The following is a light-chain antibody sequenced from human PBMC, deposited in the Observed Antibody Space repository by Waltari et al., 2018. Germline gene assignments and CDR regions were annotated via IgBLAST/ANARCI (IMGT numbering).Light chain of an antibody. Sequence: DIQLTQSPSFLSASVGDRVTIPCRASQDISHYLAWYHLRPGKAPKLLIYAASTLQGGVPSRFSGSGSGTDFTLTISSLQPEDFATYYCEHFNNYPLTFGGGTKVEIK. CDR1: QDISHY. CDR2: AAS. V-gene: IGKV1-9*01. J-gene: IGKJ4*01. CDR3: EHFNNYPLT.